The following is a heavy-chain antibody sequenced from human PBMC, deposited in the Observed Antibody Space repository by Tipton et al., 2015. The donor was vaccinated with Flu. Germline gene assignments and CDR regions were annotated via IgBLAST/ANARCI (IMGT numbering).Heavy chain of an antibody. D-gene: IGHD6-6*01. V-gene: IGHV1-46*01. J-gene: IGHJ6*02. CDR1: GYTFTSYY. Sequence: QVQLVQSGAEVKKPGASVKVSCKASGYTFTSYYMHWVRQAPGQGLEWMGIINPSGGNTSYAQKFQGRVTMTRDTSTSTVYMELSSLRSEDTAVYYCARVMEGSSKWLYYYYYGMDVWGQGTTVTVSS. CDR2: INPSGGNT. CDR3: ARVMEGSSKWLYYYYYGMDV.